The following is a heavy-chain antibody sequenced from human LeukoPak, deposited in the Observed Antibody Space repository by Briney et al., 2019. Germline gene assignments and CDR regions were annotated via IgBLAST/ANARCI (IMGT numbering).Heavy chain of an antibody. CDR1: GYTFTSYY. D-gene: IGHD3-3*01. V-gene: IGHV1-46*01. CDR3: ARDTGEHYDFWSGYPF. J-gene: IGHJ4*02. Sequence: ASVKVSCKASGYTFTSYYMHWARQAPGQGLEWMGIINPSGGSTSYAQKFQGRVTMTRDTSTSTVYMELSGLRSEDTAVYYCARDTGEHYDFWSGYPFWGQGTLVTVSS. CDR2: INPSGGST.